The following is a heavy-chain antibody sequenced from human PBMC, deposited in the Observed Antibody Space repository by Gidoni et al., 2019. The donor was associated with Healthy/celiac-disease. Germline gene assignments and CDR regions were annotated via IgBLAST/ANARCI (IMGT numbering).Heavy chain of an antibody. J-gene: IGHJ4*02. CDR2: ISYDGSNK. Sequence: QVQLVESGGGLVQPGRSLRLSYAASGFTFSSYGMHWVRQAPGKGQEWVAVISYDGSNKYYADSVKGRFTISRDNSKNTLYLQMNSLRAEDTAVYYCAKEYLGGYFDYWGQGTLVTVSS. V-gene: IGHV3-30*18. CDR3: AKEYLGGYFDY. CDR1: GFTFSSYG. D-gene: IGHD2-2*01.